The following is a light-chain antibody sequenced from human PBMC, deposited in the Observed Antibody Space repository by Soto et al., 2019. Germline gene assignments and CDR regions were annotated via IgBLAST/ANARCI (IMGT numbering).Light chain of an antibody. Sequence: DIVMTQSPATLSVSPGERATLSCRASQTISSNLAWYQQKPGQTPRLLIYGASTRAAGIPARFSGSGSGTDLALTITGLQSEDFAVYYCQQYNNWLLTVGGGPNVDI. V-gene: IGKV3-15*01. J-gene: IGKJ4*01. CDR2: GAS. CDR3: QQYNNWLLT. CDR1: QTISSN.